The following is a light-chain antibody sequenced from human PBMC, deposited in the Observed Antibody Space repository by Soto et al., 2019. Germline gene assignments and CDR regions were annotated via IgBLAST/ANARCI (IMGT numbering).Light chain of an antibody. Sequence: DIQMTQSPSTLSGSVGDRVTITCRASQTISSWLAWYQQKPGKAPKLLIYKASTLKSGVPSRFSGSGSGTECTLTISSLQPDDFETDYCQHYNSYSEAFGQGTKVDI. CDR3: QHYNSYSEA. J-gene: IGKJ1*01. CDR1: QTISSW. V-gene: IGKV1-5*03. CDR2: KAS.